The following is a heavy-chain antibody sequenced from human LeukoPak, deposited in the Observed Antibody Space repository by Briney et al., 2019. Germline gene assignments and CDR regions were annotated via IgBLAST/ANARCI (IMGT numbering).Heavy chain of an antibody. Sequence: GGTLRLSCAASGFTFSSYAMHWVRQAPGKGLEWVAVISYDGSNKYYADSVKGRFTISRDNSKNTLYLQMNSLRAEDTAVYYCAKDKGRGQWLVLDYWGQGTLVTVSS. V-gene: IGHV3-30*01. CDR3: AKDKGRGQWLVLDY. J-gene: IGHJ4*02. D-gene: IGHD6-19*01. CDR2: ISYDGSNK. CDR1: GFTFSSYA.